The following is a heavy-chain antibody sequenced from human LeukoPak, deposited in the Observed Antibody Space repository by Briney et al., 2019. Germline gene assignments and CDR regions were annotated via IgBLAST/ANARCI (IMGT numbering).Heavy chain of an antibody. CDR1: GFTFSSYA. Sequence: PGGSLRLSCAASGFTFSSYAMSWVRQAPGKGLAWVSAISGSGGSTYCADSVKSRFTISRDNSKNTLYLQMNSLRAEDTAVYYCAKGPGIAAAKDYWGQGTLVTVSS. CDR3: AKGPGIAAAKDY. CDR2: ISGSGGST. V-gene: IGHV3-23*01. D-gene: IGHD6-13*01. J-gene: IGHJ4*02.